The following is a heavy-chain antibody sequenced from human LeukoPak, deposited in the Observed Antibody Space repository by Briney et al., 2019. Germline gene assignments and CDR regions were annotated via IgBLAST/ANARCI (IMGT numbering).Heavy chain of an antibody. CDR3: ARDQWAEYFDY. Sequence: ASVKVSCKASGYTFTSYGISWVRQAPGQGLGGIGWIRAYNGNTHYAQKLQGRVTMTTDTSTSTAYMDLRSLRSDDTAVYYCARDQWAEYFDYWGQGTLVTVSS. CDR2: IRAYNGNT. V-gene: IGHV1-18*01. CDR1: GYTFTSYG. J-gene: IGHJ4*02. D-gene: IGHD2-8*01.